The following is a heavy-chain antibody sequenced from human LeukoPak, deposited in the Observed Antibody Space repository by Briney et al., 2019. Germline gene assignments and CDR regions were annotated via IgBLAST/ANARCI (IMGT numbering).Heavy chain of an antibody. CDR3: ARDIPSGAGYNWFDP. CDR2: INPNSGST. Sequence: ASVKVSCKASGYTFTGYYMHWVRQAPGQGLEWMGWINPNSGSTNYAQKLQGRVTMTTDTSTSTAYMELRSLRSDDTAVYYCARDIPSGAGYNWFDPWGQGTLVTVSS. J-gene: IGHJ5*02. D-gene: IGHD6-19*01. CDR1: GYTFTGYY. V-gene: IGHV1-2*02.